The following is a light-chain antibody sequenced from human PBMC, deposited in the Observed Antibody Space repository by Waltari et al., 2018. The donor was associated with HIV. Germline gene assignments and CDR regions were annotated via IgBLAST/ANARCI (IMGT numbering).Light chain of an antibody. CDR2: DND. Sequence: QSVLTQPPSVSAAPGQKVTISCSGSSSNIGNNDVSWYQQLPGTAPKLPIYDNDNRPSGMPDRFSGSKSRTSATLCITGLQTGDEADYYCGTWDSSLSAVVFGGGTKLTVL. J-gene: IGLJ2*01. CDR3: GTWDSSLSAVV. V-gene: IGLV1-51*01. CDR1: SSNIGNND.